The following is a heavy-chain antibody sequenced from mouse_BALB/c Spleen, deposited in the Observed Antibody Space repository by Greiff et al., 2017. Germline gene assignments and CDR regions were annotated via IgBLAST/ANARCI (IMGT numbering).Heavy chain of an antibody. CDR3: ARHSDWDWDFDV. Sequence: EVKLVESGGGLVQPGGSRKLSCAASGFTFSSFGMHWVRQAPEKGLEWVAEISSGGSYTYYPDTVTGRFTISRDNAKNTLYLEMSSLRSEDTAMYYCARHSDWDWDFDVWGAGTTVTVSS. J-gene: IGHJ1*01. D-gene: IGHD4-1*01. V-gene: IGHV5-9-4*01. CDR1: GFTFSSFG. CDR2: ISSGGSYT.